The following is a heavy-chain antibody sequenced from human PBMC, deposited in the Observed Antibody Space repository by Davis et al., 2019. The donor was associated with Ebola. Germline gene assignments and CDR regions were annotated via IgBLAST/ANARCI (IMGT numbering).Heavy chain of an antibody. CDR3: ARVFVLLPTW. D-gene: IGHD3-10*01. Sequence: GESLKISCAASGFTFSSYWMSWVRQAPGKGLEWVANIKQDGSEKYYVDSMKGRFTISRDNAKNSLYLQMNSLRAEDTAVYYCARVFVLLPTWWGQGTLVTVSS. V-gene: IGHV3-7*01. J-gene: IGHJ4*02. CDR1: GFTFSSYW. CDR2: IKQDGSEK.